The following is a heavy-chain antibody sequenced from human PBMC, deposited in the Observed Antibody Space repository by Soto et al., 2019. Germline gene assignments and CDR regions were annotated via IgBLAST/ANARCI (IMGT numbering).Heavy chain of an antibody. J-gene: IGHJ5*02. V-gene: IGHV4-59*01. CDR3: ARVLAAASGWFDP. CDR2: IYYSGST. CDR1: GGSIGSYY. D-gene: IGHD6-13*01. Sequence: SETLSLTCTVSGGSIGSYYWSWIRQPPGKGLEWIGYIYYSGSTNYNPSLKSRVTISVDTSKNQFSLKLSSVTAADTAVYYCARVLAAASGWFDPWGQGTLVTVTS.